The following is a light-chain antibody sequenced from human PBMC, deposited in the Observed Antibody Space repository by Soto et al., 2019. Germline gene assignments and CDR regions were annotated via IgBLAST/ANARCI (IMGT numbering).Light chain of an antibody. Sequence: DIQMTQSPSTLSASVGDRVTITRRASESISNFLAWYQQKPGKAPNLLICKASSLESGVPSRFSGSGSGTEFTLTISSLQPDDFATYYCQPYNSYSRTFGQGTKVDIK. CDR1: ESISNF. J-gene: IGKJ1*01. CDR2: KAS. CDR3: QPYNSYSRT. V-gene: IGKV1-5*03.